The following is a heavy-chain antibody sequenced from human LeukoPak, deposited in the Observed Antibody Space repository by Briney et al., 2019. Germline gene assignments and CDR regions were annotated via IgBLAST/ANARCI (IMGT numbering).Heavy chain of an antibody. Sequence: SETLSLTCAVYGGAFSGYYWSWIRQPPGKGLEWIGEINHSGSTNYNPSLKSRVTISVDTSKNQFSLKLSSETAADTAVYYCAREGFYYDSTLDYWGQGTLVTVSS. CDR1: GGAFSGYY. J-gene: IGHJ4*02. D-gene: IGHD3-22*01. CDR2: INHSGST. CDR3: AREGFYYDSTLDY. V-gene: IGHV4-34*01.